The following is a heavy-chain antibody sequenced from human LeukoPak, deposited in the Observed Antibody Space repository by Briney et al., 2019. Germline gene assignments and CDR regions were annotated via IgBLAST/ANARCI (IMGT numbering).Heavy chain of an antibody. V-gene: IGHV1-2*02. CDR3: ARGSIAAAADYYYYMDV. J-gene: IGHJ6*03. CDR1: GYTFTGYY. D-gene: IGHD6-13*01. CDR2: INPNSGGT. Sequence: ASVKVSCKASGYTFTGYYIHWVRQAPGQGLEWMGWINPNSGGTNYAQKFQGRVTMTRDTSISTAYMELSRLRSDDTAVYYCARGSIAAAADYYYYMDVWGKGTTVTVSS.